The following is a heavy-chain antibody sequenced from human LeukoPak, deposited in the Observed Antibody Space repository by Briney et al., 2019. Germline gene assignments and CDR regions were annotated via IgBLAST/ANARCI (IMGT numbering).Heavy chain of an antibody. Sequence: GGSLRLSYAASGFTFNNYAMNWVRQAPGKGLEWVSSISGGGETTYYADSAEGRFTISRDNSQNTLYLQMNSLRAEDTAVYYCARDYADYVGYFFFDYWGQGTLVTVSS. CDR1: GFTFNNYA. CDR2: ISGGGETT. D-gene: IGHD4-17*01. CDR3: ARDYADYVGYFFFDY. J-gene: IGHJ4*02. V-gene: IGHV3-23*01.